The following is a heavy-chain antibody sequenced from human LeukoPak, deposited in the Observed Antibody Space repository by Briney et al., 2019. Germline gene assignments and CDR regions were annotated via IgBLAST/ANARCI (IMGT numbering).Heavy chain of an antibody. CDR1: GFTFSNFG. V-gene: IGHV3-30*18. CDR3: AEEYSYGSGAGDALVI. CDR2: ISYDGSLK. J-gene: IGHJ3*02. Sequence: GRSLRLSCAASGFTFSNFGMHWVRQAPGKGLEWVAVISYDGSLKHYLDSVKGRFTISRDNSKNTLYLQMDSLRVEDTAVYYRAEEYSYGSGAGDALVIWGHGTLVTVSS. D-gene: IGHD3-10*01.